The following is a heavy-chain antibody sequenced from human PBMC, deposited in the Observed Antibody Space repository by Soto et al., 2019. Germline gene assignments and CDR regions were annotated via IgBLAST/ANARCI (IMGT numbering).Heavy chain of an antibody. D-gene: IGHD3-16*01. V-gene: IGHV4-59*01. CDR1: GGSISSYY. CDR2: IYYSGST. Sequence: SETLSLTCTVSGGSISSYYWSWIRQPPGKGLEWIGYIYYSGSTNYNPSLKSRVTISVDTSKNQFSLKLSSVTAADTAVYYCATAYYDYIWGYYFDYWGQGTLVTVSS. J-gene: IGHJ4*02. CDR3: ATAYYDYIWGYYFDY.